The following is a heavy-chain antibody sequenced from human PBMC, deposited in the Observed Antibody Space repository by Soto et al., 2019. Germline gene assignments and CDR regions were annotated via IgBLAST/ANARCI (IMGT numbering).Heavy chain of an antibody. V-gene: IGHV1-69*01. CDR1: GGTFGSYA. J-gene: IGHJ6*02. D-gene: IGHD2-2*01. Sequence: QVQLVQSGAEVNKPGSSVKVSCKASGGTFGSYAITWVRRAPGQGLEWLAGIIAILTSPAYAQKFQGRVVITADEITNTAYMELNSLRLDDSAVYDCERGAPYCTSATCPKVYDMDVLGQGTTVTV. CDR3: ERGAPYCTSATCPKVYDMDV. CDR2: IIAILTSP.